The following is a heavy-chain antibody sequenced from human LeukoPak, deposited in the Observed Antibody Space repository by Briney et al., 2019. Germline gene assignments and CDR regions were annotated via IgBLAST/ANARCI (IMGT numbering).Heavy chain of an antibody. CDR3: AKDRYCSGGNCYSSAFDI. CDR1: EFTFSGYA. D-gene: IGHD2-15*01. J-gene: IGHJ3*02. V-gene: IGHV3-23*01. CDR2: VSGSGGTS. Sequence: KAGGSLRLSCATSEFTFSGYAMNWVRQAPGKGLEWVSSVSGSGGTSYYADSVKGRFTISRDNSQNTLYLQMNSLRAEDTAVYYCAKDRYCSGGNCYSSAFDIWGQGTLVTVSS.